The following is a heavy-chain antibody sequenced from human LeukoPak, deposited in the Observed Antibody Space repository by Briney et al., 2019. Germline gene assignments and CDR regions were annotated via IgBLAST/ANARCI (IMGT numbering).Heavy chain of an antibody. D-gene: IGHD3-10*01. J-gene: IGHJ4*02. CDR1: GFTFSSYW. CDR3: AKEEGLLWFGELPYDY. CDR2: IKQDGSEK. V-gene: IGHV3-7*03. Sequence: GGSLRLSCAASGFTFSSYWMSWVRQAPGKGLEWVANIKQDGSEKYYVDSVKGRFTISRDNAKNSLYLQMNSLRAEDTAVYYCAKEEGLLWFGELPYDYWGQGTLVTVSS.